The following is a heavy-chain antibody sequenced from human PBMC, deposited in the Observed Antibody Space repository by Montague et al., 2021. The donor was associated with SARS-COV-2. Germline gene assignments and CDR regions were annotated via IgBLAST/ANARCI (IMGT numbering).Heavy chain of an antibody. V-gene: IGHV4-31*03. Sequence: PSLTCTVSGGSISSGGYYWSWIRQHPGKGLEWIGYIYYSGSTYYNPSLKSRVTISVDTSKNQFSLKLSSVTAADTAVYYCARDTGISGAFDIWGHGTMVTVSS. CDR1: GGSISSGGYY. D-gene: IGHD2-15*01. J-gene: IGHJ3*02. CDR2: IYYSGST. CDR3: ARDTGISGAFDI.